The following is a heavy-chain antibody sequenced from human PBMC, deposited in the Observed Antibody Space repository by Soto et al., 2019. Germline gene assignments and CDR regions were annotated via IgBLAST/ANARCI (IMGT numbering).Heavy chain of an antibody. J-gene: IGHJ6*02. D-gene: IGHD3-22*01. CDR3: ARHYWSGRGYPLTYYNYYYGMDV. Sequence: SSETLSLTCTVSGGSITSSSYYWGWIRQPPGKGLEWIGSIYYSGSTYYNPSLKSRVTISVDTSKNQFSLKLSSVTAADTAVYYCARHYWSGRGYPLTYYNYYYGMDVWGQGTTVTVSS. V-gene: IGHV4-39*01. CDR1: GGSITSSSYY. CDR2: IYYSGST.